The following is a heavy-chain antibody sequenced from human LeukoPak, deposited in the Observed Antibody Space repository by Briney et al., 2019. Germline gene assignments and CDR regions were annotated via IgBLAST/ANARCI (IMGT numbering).Heavy chain of an antibody. V-gene: IGHV3-23*01. CDR3: AKKSFGESYYYFDF. CDR1: GFTFSSYG. J-gene: IGHJ4*02. Sequence: GGSLRLSCAASGFTFSSYGMSWVRQAPGKGLEWVSAISGSGGSTYYADSVKGRFTISRDNSKNTLYLQMNSLRAEDTAVYYCAKKSFGESYYYFDFWGQGTLVTVSS. CDR2: ISGSGGST. D-gene: IGHD3-10*01.